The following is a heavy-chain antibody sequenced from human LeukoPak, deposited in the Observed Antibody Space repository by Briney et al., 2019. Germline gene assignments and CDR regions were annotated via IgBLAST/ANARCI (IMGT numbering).Heavy chain of an antibody. J-gene: IGHJ4*02. D-gene: IGHD6-19*01. CDR3: ARDSSGLETFDY. V-gene: IGHV1-69*04. CDR1: GGTFSSYA. CDR2: IIPILGIA. Sequence: GASVKVSCKASGGTFSSYAISWVRQAPGQGLEWMGRIIPILGIANYAQKFQGRVTITADKSTSTAYMEPSSLRSEDTAVYYCARDSSGLETFDYWGQGTLVTVSS.